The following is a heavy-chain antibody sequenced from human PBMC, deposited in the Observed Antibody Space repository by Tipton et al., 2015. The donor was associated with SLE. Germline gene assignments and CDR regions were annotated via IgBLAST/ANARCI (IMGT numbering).Heavy chain of an antibody. J-gene: IGHJ6*02. V-gene: IGHV5-10-1*04. D-gene: IGHD4-17*01. CDR2: IDPSGYHT. Sequence: QSGPEVKKPVESLRISCKASGYDFTTYWISWVRQVPGKGLEWMGRIDPSGYHTDYSPSFQGQFTISAEKSISTAYLQWSSLKASGPARYYCARHSKGALHGDYGYHDRMDVWDQVSTVTVSS. CDR3: ARHSKGALHGDYGYHDRMDV. CDR1: GYDFTTYW.